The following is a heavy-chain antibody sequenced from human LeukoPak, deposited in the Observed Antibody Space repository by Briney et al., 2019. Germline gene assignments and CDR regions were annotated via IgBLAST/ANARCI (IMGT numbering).Heavy chain of an antibody. V-gene: IGHV3-74*01. Sequence: PGGSLRLSCAASGFILSSYAMHWVRQAPGMGLVWVSRLPPDELGIIYADSVKGRFTVSRDNAKNTVYLQMNNLRVDDTAMYYCVGTIASRGSEYWGQGALVTVSS. CDR2: LPPDELGI. CDR3: VGTIASRGSEY. J-gene: IGHJ4*02. D-gene: IGHD6-6*01. CDR1: GFILSSYA.